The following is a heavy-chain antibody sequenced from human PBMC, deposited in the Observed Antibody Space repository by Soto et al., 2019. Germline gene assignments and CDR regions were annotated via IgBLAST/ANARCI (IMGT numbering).Heavy chain of an antibody. D-gene: IGHD6-13*01. J-gene: IGHJ5*02. CDR2: INHSGST. V-gene: IGHV4-34*01. CDR1: GGSFSGYY. Sequence: LSLTCAVYGGSFSGYYWSWIRQPPGKGLEWIGEINHSGSTNYNPSLKSRVTISVDTSKSQFSLKLSSVTAADTAVYYCARVRSRWQQLVRWFDPWGQGTLVTVSS. CDR3: ARVRSRWQQLVRWFDP.